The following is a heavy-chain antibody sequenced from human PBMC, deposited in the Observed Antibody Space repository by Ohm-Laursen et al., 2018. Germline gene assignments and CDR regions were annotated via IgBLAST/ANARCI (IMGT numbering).Heavy chain of an antibody. J-gene: IGHJ6*02. CDR3: AKGLSSSYYAAFYYYAMDV. V-gene: IGHV3-30*18. CDR2: ISYDENHK. Sequence: SLRLSCAASGFTFSNNGMHWVRQAPGKGLEWVAVISYDENHKYYVDSVKGRFTISRDNSKNTLYLQMNSLRAEDTVVYYCAKGLSSSYYAAFYYYAMDVWGQGTTVTVSS. D-gene: IGHD6-13*01. CDR1: GFTFSNNG.